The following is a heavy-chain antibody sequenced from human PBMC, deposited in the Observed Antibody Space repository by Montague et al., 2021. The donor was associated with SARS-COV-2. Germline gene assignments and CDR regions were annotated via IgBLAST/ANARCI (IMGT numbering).Heavy chain of an antibody. V-gene: IGHV4-34*01. CDR3: ARGLMSGSYYLGLDY. CDR1: GESFSNKY. D-gene: IGHD1-26*01. J-gene: IGHJ4*02. CDR2: INHTGST. Sequence: SETLSLTCAVYGESFSNKYWTWIRQPPGKGLEWIGEINHTGSTNYKPSLKRRVTISVDTSKNQFSLKVSSVTAADTAVYYCARGLMSGSYYLGLDYWGQGTLVTVSS.